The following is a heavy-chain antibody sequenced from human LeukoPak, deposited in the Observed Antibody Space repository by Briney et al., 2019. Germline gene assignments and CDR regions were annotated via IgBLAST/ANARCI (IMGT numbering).Heavy chain of an antibody. CDR1: GYRFTSYG. J-gene: IGHJ4*02. V-gene: IGHV1-18*01. CDR2: ISAYNGNT. Sequence: ASVKVSWKASGYRFTSYGISWVRQAPGQGLEWMGWISAYNGNTNYAQKLQGRVTMTTDTSTSTAYMELRSLRSDDTAVYYCAREQQLAQFDCWGQGTLVTVSS. D-gene: IGHD6-13*01. CDR3: AREQQLAQFDC.